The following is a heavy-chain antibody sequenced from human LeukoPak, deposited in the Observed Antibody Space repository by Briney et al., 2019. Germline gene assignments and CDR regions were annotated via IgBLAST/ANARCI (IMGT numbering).Heavy chain of an antibody. D-gene: IGHD5-18*01. CDR3: ARFRSSYGGFDY. CDR2: INPSGGST. Sequence: ASVKVSCKASGYTFTSYYMHWVRQAPGQGLEWMGIINPSGGSTSYAQKFQGRVTMTRDMSTSTVYMELSSLRSEDTAVYYCARFRSSYGGFDYWGQGALVTVSS. CDR1: GYTFTSYY. V-gene: IGHV1-46*01. J-gene: IGHJ4*02.